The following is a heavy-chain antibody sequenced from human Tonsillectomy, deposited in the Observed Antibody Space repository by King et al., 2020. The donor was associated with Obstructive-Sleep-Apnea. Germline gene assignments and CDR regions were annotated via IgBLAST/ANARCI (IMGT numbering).Heavy chain of an antibody. Sequence: VQLVESGGTLVQSGGSLRLSCAASGFTFSSYAMSWVRQAPGKGLEWVSAILGSGGPTYYADSGKGRFTISRDNSKNMLYLQKNSLSAEDTAVYYCAKAGTAAGYFDYWGQGTLVTVSS. J-gene: IGHJ4*02. D-gene: IGHD6-13*01. V-gene: IGHV3-23*04. CDR3: AKAGTAAGYFDY. CDR2: ILGSGGPT. CDR1: GFTFSSYA.